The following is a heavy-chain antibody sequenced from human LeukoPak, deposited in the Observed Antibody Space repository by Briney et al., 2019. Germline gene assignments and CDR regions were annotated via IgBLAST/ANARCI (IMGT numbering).Heavy chain of an antibody. D-gene: IGHD2/OR15-2a*01. CDR1: GYTFTSYG. CDR3: ARDIDYLNWFDP. Sequence: ASVKVSCKASGYTFTSYGISWVRQAPGQGLEWMGWISAYNGNTNYAQKLQGRVAMTTDTSTSTAYMELRSLRSDDTAVYYCARDIDYLNWFDPWGQGTLVTVSS. J-gene: IGHJ5*02. CDR2: ISAYNGNT. V-gene: IGHV1-18*01.